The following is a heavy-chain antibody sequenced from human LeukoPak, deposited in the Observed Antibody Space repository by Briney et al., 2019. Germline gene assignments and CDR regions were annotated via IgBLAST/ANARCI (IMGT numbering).Heavy chain of an antibody. CDR2: ISAYNGNT. CDR3: ARGNDFWSGYFVRENWFDP. D-gene: IGHD3-3*01. J-gene: IGHJ5*02. CDR1: GYTFTGYG. Sequence: ASGTVSFKASGYTFTGYGISWVRQAPGQGLEWMGWISAYNGNTNYAQKLQGRVTITTDTSTSTAYMELRGLRSDDTAVYYCARGNDFWSGYFVRENWFDPWGQGTLVTVSS. V-gene: IGHV1-18*01.